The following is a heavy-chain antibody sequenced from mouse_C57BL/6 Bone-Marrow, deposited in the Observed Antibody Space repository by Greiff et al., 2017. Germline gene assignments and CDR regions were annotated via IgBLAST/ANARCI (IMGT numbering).Heavy chain of an antibody. CDR3: ARDDGNYVFAY. V-gene: IGHV5-16*01. CDR1: GFTFSDYY. D-gene: IGHD2-1*01. CDR2: INYDGSST. Sequence: EVKLVEPEGGLVQPGSSMKLSCTASGFTFSDYYMAWVRQVPEKGLEWVANINYDGSSTYYLDSLKSRFIISRDNAKNILYLQMSSLKSEDTATYYCARDDGNYVFAYWGQGTLVTVSA. J-gene: IGHJ3*01.